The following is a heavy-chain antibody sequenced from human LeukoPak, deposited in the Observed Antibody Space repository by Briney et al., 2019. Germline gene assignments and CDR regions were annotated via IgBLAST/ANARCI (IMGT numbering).Heavy chain of an antibody. Sequence: SGGPLRLSCAASGFPFSTYWMVWVRQAPGKGLVWVSRINSAGSSTTYADSVKGRFTISRDNAKNTLYLQINSLRAEDTAIYYCATEGRDGSFDYWGQGTLVTVSS. CDR1: GFPFSTYW. CDR2: INSAGSST. D-gene: IGHD5-24*01. CDR3: ATEGRDGSFDY. J-gene: IGHJ4*02. V-gene: IGHV3-74*01.